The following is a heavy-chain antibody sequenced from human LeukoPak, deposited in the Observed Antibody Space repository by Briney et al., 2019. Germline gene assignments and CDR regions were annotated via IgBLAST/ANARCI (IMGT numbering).Heavy chain of an antibody. D-gene: IGHD3-22*01. J-gene: IGHJ4*02. V-gene: IGHV3-11*06. CDR2: ISSSSTYT. CDR1: GFLVSSTY. CDR3: ARESDSSGYYDY. Sequence: PGWSLRLSCAASGFLVSSTYMSWLRQAPGKGLEWVSYISSSSTYTNSADSVRGRFTISRDNAKNSLYLQMNSLRVEDTAVYYCARESDSSGYYDYWGQGTLVTVSS.